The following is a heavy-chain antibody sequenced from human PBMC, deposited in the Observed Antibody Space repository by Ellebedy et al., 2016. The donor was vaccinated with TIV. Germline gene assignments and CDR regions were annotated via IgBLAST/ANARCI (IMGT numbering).Heavy chain of an antibody. V-gene: IGHV3-11*01. CDR2: ISPTGNII. Sequence: PGGSLRPSCVASGFTFADSYMSWLRQAPGEGLEWVSYISPTGNIIHYADSVKGRFTISRDNARNSLYLQMNSLRAEDTAVYYCARETAWYFDLWGRGTLVTVSS. CDR1: GFTFADSY. J-gene: IGHJ2*01. CDR3: ARETAWYFDL.